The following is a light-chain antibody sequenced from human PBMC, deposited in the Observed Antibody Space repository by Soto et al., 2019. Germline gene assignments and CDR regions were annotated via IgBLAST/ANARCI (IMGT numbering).Light chain of an antibody. J-gene: IGKJ5*01. CDR2: DAS. Sequence: DIQMTQSPSSLSAAVGDRVTITCQASQNINNYLNWYQQKPGRAPKLLIYDASNLEAGVPSRFRGSGSGTEFTLTISSLQPEDFATYYCQQLNSYSITFGQGTRLEIK. CDR1: QNINNY. CDR3: QQLNSYSIT. V-gene: IGKV1-33*01.